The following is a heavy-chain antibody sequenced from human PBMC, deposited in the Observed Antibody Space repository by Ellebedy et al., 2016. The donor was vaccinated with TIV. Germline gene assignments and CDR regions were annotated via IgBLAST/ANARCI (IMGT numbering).Heavy chain of an antibody. V-gene: IGHV3-33*01. CDR2: IWYDGSNK. CDR1: GFTFSSYG. Sequence: GGSLRLXXAASGFTFSSYGMHWVRQAPGKGLEWVAVIWYDGSNKYYADSVKGRFTISRDNSKNTLDLQMNSLRAEDTAVYYCARARLDWNWFDPWGQGTLVTVSS. J-gene: IGHJ5*02. D-gene: IGHD3-9*01. CDR3: ARARLDWNWFDP.